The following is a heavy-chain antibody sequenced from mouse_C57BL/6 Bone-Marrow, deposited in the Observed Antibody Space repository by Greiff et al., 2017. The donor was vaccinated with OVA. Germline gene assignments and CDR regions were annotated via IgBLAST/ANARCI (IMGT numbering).Heavy chain of an antibody. CDR1: GFNIKDDY. V-gene: IGHV14-4*01. D-gene: IGHD1-1*01. J-gene: IGHJ1*03. CDR3: TNYGSSSWYFDV. Sequence: EVQLQQSGAELVRPGASVKLSCTASGFNIKDDYMHWVKQRPEQGLEWIGWIDPENGDTEYASKFQGKATITADTSSNTAYLQLSSLTSEDTAVYYCTNYGSSSWYFDVWGTGTTVTVSS. CDR2: IDPENGDT.